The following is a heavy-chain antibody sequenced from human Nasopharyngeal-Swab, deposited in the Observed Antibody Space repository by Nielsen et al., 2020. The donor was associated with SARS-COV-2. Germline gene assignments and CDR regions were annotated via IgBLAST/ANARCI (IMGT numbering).Heavy chain of an antibody. J-gene: IGHJ6*04. CDR2: IYWDVDK. Sequence: SGPTLVKPTQNLTLTCTFSGFSLSTRGVGVGWISQPPGKALERLALIYWDVDKRYSPSLKSRLTITKDTSKKQVVLTMTNMDPVDTATYYCPHSTIFGVVRYMDVWGKGTTVTVSS. V-gene: IGHV2-5*02. CDR1: GFSLSTRGVG. CDR3: PHSTIFGVVRYMDV. D-gene: IGHD3-3*01.